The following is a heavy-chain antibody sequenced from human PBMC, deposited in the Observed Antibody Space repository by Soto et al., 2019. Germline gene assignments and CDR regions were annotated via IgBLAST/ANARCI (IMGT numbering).Heavy chain of an antibody. CDR1: GFTFSSYG. D-gene: IGHD2-2*01. J-gene: IGHJ6*02. CDR2: IWYDGSNK. CDR3: ARDLVVVPDYYGMDV. V-gene: IGHV3-33*01. Sequence: PGGSLRLSCAASGFTFSSYGMHWVRQAPGKGLEWVAVIWYDGSNKYYADSVKGRFTISRDNSKNTLYLQMNSLRAEDTAVYYCARDLVVVPDYYGMDVWGQGTTVTVS.